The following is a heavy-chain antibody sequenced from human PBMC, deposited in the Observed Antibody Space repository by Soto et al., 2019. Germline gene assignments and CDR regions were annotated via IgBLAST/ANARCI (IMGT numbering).Heavy chain of an antibody. CDR3: ARDLRTLDGYANWFDP. Sequence: KPSETLSLTCAVSGGSISSGGYSWSWIRQPPGKGLEWIGYIYHSGSTYYNPSLKSRVTISVDRSKNQFSLKLSSVTAADTAVYYCARDLRTLDGYANWFDPWGQGTLVTVSS. V-gene: IGHV4-30-2*01. CDR1: GGSISSGGYS. D-gene: IGHD5-18*01. CDR2: IYHSGST. J-gene: IGHJ5*02.